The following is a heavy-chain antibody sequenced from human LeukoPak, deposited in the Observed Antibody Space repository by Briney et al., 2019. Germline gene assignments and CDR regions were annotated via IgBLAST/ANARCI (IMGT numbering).Heavy chain of an antibody. V-gene: IGHV3-48*01. CDR3: AREGAQII. J-gene: IGHJ3*02. Sequence: GGSLRLSCAASGFTFSSYSMNWVRQAPGRGLEWVSYISSSNSTIYYADSVKGRFTISRDNAKNSLYLQMNSLRAEDTAVYYCAREGAQIIWGQGTMVTVSS. CDR1: GFTFSSYS. CDR2: ISSSNSTI.